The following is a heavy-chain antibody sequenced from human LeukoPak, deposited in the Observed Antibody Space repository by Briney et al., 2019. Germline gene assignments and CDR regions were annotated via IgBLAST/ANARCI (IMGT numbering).Heavy chain of an antibody. J-gene: IGHJ4*02. CDR2: IKIDGRET. V-gene: IGHV3-74*01. CDR1: GFSLIYHW. Sequence: GGSLRLSCAVWGFSLIYHWMHCVRQAPGKGLVWVSRIKIDGRETSYADAVKGRFTISRDNAKNTVYLQMNSLRDEDTAVYYCARDVVIGSGSLDSWGQGTLVTVSS. D-gene: IGHD3-10*01. CDR3: ARDVVIGSGSLDS.